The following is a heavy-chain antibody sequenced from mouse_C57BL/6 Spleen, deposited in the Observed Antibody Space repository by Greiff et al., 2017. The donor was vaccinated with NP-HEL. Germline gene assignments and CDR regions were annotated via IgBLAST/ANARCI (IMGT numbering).Heavy chain of an antibody. V-gene: IGHV5-4*01. CDR2: ISDGGSYT. Sequence: EVKLVESGGGLVKPGGSLKLSCAASGFTFSSYAMSWVRQTPEKRLEWVATISDGGSYTYYPDNVKGRFTISRDNAKNNLYLQMSHLKSEDTAMYYCARDRVVTTRYFDVWGTGTTVTVSS. D-gene: IGHD2-2*01. J-gene: IGHJ1*03. CDR3: ARDRVVTTRYFDV. CDR1: GFTFSSYA.